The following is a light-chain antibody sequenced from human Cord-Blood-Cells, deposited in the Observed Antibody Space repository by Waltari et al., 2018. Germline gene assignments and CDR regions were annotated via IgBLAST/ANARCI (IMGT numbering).Light chain of an antibody. CDR1: ESVSSN. Sequence: EIVMTQSPATLSVSPGERATLSCRASESVSSNLAWYQQTTGQAPRLLIYGASTRATGIPARFSGSGSGTEFTLTISSLQSEDFAVYYCQQYNNWPPWTFGQGTKVEIK. CDR3: QQYNNWPPWT. V-gene: IGKV3-15*01. J-gene: IGKJ1*01. CDR2: GAS.